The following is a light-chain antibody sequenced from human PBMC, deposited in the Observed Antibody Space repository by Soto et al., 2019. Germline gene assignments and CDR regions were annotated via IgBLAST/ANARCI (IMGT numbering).Light chain of an antibody. J-gene: IGKJ1*01. Sequence: EIVMTQSPATLSLSPGERATVSCRASHDIRSNLAWYQQRPGQAPRLLIYGASTRATGSPARFSGSGSGTEFTLTISSLQFEDFAVYHCQQYHNLPPWTFGQGTKVEIK. CDR3: QQYHNLPPWT. V-gene: IGKV3-15*01. CDR2: GAS. CDR1: HDIRSN.